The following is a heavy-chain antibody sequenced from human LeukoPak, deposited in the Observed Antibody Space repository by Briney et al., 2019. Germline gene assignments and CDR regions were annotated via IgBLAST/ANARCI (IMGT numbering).Heavy chain of an antibody. J-gene: IGHJ6*02. D-gene: IGHD3-10*02. CDR1: GFTFSSYW. Sequence: GGSLRLSCAASGFTFSSYWMHWVRQAPGKGLVWVSRINTGGSSTSYADSVKGRFTISRDNAQDSLYLQMNSLRAEDTAVYYCARGVRGVIEYYYYGMDVWGQGTSVTVSS. V-gene: IGHV3-74*01. CDR2: INTGGSST. CDR3: ARGVRGVIEYYYYGMDV.